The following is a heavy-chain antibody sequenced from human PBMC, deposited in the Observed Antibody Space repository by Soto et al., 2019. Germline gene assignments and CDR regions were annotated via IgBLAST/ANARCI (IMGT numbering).Heavy chain of an antibody. CDR3: ARDPVDGYAFFDN. Sequence: ASETLSLTCGVSGGSISSGDDSWNWIRQPPGKGLEWIGYIYYGGSTYYNPSLKSRVTISVDMSEKQSSLILTSVTAADTAVYWCARDPVDGYAFFDNWGQGALVTVSS. J-gene: IGHJ5*02. D-gene: IGHD5-12*01. V-gene: IGHV4-30-2*01. CDR2: IYYGGST. CDR1: GGSISSGDDS.